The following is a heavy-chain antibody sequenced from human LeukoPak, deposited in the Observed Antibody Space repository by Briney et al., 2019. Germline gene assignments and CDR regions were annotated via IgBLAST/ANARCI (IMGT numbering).Heavy chain of an antibody. J-gene: IGHJ4*02. CDR1: GFTFSSYA. CDR2: ISGSGGST. V-gene: IGHV3-23*01. Sequence: GGSPRLSCAASGFTFSSYAMSWVRQAPGKGLEWVSAISGSGGSTYYADSVKGQFTISRDNSKNTLYLQMNSLRAEDTAVYYCAKVKGRGYNWNYYFDYWGQGTLVTVSS. CDR3: AKVKGRGYNWNYYFDY. D-gene: IGHD1-7*01.